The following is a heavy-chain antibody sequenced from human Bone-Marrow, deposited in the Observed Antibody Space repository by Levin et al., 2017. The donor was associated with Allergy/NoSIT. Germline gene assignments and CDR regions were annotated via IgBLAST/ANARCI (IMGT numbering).Heavy chain of an antibody. Sequence: SETLSLTCTVSGESVSSSGFYWTWIRQYPGKGLEWIGHIYYPGNTSYNPSLKSGVSISEDRSKNQFFLKLVSVTAADTAVYYCARESVYYGSGSWIDCWGQGTLVTVSS. CDR3: ARESVYYGSGSWIDC. CDR2: IYYPGNT. J-gene: IGHJ4*02. V-gene: IGHV4-31*02. D-gene: IGHD3-10*01. CDR1: GESVSSSGFY.